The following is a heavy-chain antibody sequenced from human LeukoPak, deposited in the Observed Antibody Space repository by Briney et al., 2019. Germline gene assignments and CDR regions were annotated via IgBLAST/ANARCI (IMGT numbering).Heavy chain of an antibody. D-gene: IGHD7-27*01. Sequence: SETLSLTCTVSGGSISSYYWSWIRQPPGKGLEWIGYIYYSGGTNYNPSLKSRVTISVDRSKNQFSLKLSSVTAADTAVYYCARGLGIKSTYYFDYWGQGTLVTVSS. J-gene: IGHJ4*02. CDR2: IYYSGGT. V-gene: IGHV4-59*12. CDR3: ARGLGIKSTYYFDY. CDR1: GGSISSYY.